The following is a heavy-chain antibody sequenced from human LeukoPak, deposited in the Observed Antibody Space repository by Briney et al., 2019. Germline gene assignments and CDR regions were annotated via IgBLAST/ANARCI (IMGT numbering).Heavy chain of an antibody. CDR2: ISYDGSNK. CDR3: ARGRGWYCSSTSCQRFAEYFQH. D-gene: IGHD2-2*01. CDR1: GFTFSSYA. Sequence: LPGGSLRHSCAASGFTFSSYAMHWVRQAPGKGLEWVAVISYDGSNKYYADSVKGRFTISRDNSKNTLYLQMNSLRAEDTAVYYCARGRGWYCSSTSCQRFAEYFQHWGQGTLVTVSS. J-gene: IGHJ1*01. V-gene: IGHV3-30*04.